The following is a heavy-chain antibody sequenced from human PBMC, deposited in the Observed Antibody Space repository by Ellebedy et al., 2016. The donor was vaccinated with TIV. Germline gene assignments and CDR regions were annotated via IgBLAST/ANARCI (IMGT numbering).Heavy chain of an antibody. J-gene: IGHJ6*04. CDR2: IWYDGSNK. CDR1: GFTFSSYG. CDR3: ARLKTSYMDV. D-gene: IGHD2-2*01. V-gene: IGHV3-33*01. Sequence: GESLKISCAASGFTFSSYGMHWVRQAPGKGLEWVALIWYDGSNKYYADSVKGRFTISRDNSKNTLYLQMNSLRAEDTAVYYCARLKTSYMDVWGKGTTVTVSS.